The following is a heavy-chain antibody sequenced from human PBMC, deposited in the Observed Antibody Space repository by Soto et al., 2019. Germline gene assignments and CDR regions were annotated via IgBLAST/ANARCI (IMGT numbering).Heavy chain of an antibody. CDR3: ARDVDADFRTDFDY. D-gene: IGHD4-17*01. V-gene: IGHV1-3*01. Sequence: ASVKVSCKASGYRVTQYVIHWVRQAPGQRLEWMGWIGAGDGKTYYSQNFQGRVTITKDTSASTVYMELSSLRAEDTALYYCARDVDADFRTDFDYWGRGTLVTVSS. CDR2: IGAGDGKT. CDR1: GYRVTQYV. J-gene: IGHJ4*02.